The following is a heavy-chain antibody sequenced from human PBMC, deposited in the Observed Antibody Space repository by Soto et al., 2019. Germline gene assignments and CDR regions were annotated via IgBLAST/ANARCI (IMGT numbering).Heavy chain of an antibody. CDR1: GDSISTYY. D-gene: IGHD3-22*01. J-gene: IGHJ4*02. CDR2: LYYGRST. Sequence: QVQLQESGPGLMKPSETLSLTCAVSGDSISTYYCMWIRQPPGKGLESIGYLYYGRSTNYNPSLKSRVTLSVDTSTNQCSLTLSSMTAADTAVYYCALRSMAVVPEYWGQGTLVTVSS. V-gene: IGHV4-59*01. CDR3: ALRSMAVVPEY.